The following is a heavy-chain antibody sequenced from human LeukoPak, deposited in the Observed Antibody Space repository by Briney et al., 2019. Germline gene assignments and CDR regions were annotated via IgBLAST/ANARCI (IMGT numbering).Heavy chain of an antibody. D-gene: IGHD6-13*01. J-gene: IGHJ4*02. CDR1: GFTFSSYA. CDR3: AKEDPGWYSSSWYLHPFDY. CDR2: ISGSGGST. Sequence: GGSLRLSCAASGFTFSSYAMSWVRQAPGKGLEGVSAISGSGGSTYYADSVKGRFTISRDNSKNTLYLQMNSLRAEDTAVYYCAKEDPGWYSSSWYLHPFDYWGQGTLVTVFS. V-gene: IGHV3-23*01.